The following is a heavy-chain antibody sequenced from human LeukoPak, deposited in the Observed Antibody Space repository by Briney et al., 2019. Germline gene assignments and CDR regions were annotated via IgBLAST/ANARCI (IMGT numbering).Heavy chain of an antibody. CDR3: AKDLYGSGWYNYFGP. CDR1: GFTLSTYG. CDR2: ISYDGNSK. Sequence: GGSLRLSCAASGFTLSTYGMHWVRQAPGKGLEWVAMISYDGNSKQYADLVKGRFTISRDNSKNTLYPQMNSLRTEDTAVYHCAKDLYGSGWYNYFGPWGQGALVTVSS. D-gene: IGHD6-19*01. V-gene: IGHV3-30*18. J-gene: IGHJ5*02.